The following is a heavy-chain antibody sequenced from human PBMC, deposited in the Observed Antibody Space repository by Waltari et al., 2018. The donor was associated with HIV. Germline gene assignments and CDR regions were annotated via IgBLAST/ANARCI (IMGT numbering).Heavy chain of an antibody. CDR3: ARDLGYSYGYVSDY. J-gene: IGHJ4*02. CDR2: KKQGGSEK. CDR1: GFTFSSYW. V-gene: IGHV3-7*01. D-gene: IGHD5-18*01. Sequence: EVQLVESGGGLVQPGGSLRLSCAASGFTFSSYWMSWVRQAPGKGLEGVANKKQGGSEKYYVDSVKGRFTISRDNAKNSLYLQMNSLRAEDTAVYYCARDLGYSYGYVSDYWGQGTLVTVSS.